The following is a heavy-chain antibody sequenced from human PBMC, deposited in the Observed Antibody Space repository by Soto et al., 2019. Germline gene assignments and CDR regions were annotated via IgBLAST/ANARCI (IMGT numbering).Heavy chain of an antibody. V-gene: IGHV3-9*01. J-gene: IGHJ4*02. CDR1: GFTFDDYA. CDR2: ISWNSGSI. Sequence: EVQLVESGGGLVQPGRSLRLSCAASGFTFDDYAMHWVRQAPGKGLEWVSGISWNSGSIGYADSVKGRFTISRDNAKNSLYLQMNSLRAEDTALYYCAKEGPYYDILTGYIDYWGQGALVTVSS. D-gene: IGHD3-9*01. CDR3: AKEGPYYDILTGYIDY.